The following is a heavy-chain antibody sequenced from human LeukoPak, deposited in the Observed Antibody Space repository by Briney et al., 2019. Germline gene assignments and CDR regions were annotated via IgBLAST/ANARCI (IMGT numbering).Heavy chain of an antibody. CDR3: AKGRRGYSGYDFSFDY. D-gene: IGHD5-12*01. V-gene: IGHV3-23*01. CDR1: GFTFSSYA. Sequence: GGSLRLSCAASGFTFSSYAMSWVRQAPGKGLEWVSAISGSGGSTYYADSVKGRFTISRDNSKNTLYLQMNSLRAEDTAVYYCAKGRRGYSGYDFSFDYWGQGTLVTVSS. CDR2: ISGSGGST. J-gene: IGHJ4*02.